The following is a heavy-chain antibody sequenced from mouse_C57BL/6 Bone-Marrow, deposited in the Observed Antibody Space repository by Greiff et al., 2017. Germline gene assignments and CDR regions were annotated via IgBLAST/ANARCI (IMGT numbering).Heavy chain of an antibody. Sequence: VQLQQSGPELVKPGASVKISCKASGYAFSSSWMNWVKQRPGKGLEWIGRIYPGDGDTNYNGKFKGKATLTADKSSSTAYMQLSSLTSEDSAVYFCARWAVDNFDYWGQSTTLTVSS. V-gene: IGHV1-82*01. J-gene: IGHJ2*01. CDR1: GYAFSSSW. CDR3: ARWAVDNFDY. CDR2: IYPGDGDT.